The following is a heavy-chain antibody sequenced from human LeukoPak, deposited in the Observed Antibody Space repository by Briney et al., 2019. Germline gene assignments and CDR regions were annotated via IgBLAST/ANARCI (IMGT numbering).Heavy chain of an antibody. D-gene: IGHD4-17*01. CDR1: GFTFSSYA. Sequence: GGSLRLSCAASGFTFSSYAMSWVRQAPGKGLEWVSAISGSGGSTYYADSVRGRFTISRDNSKNTLYLQMNSLRAEDTAVYYCAKDSYGDYSVEFDYWGQGTLVTVSS. CDR2: ISGSGGST. V-gene: IGHV3-23*01. J-gene: IGHJ4*02. CDR3: AKDSYGDYSVEFDY.